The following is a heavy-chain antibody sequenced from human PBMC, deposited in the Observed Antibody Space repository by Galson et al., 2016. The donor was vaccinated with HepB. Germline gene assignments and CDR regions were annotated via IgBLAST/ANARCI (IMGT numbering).Heavy chain of an antibody. D-gene: IGHD2-8*02. Sequence: SVKVSCKASGYTFTEYYIHWVRQAPGQGLEWMGIINPNIGSTTYAQNFQGRVTMTRDTSTGTVYMELSSLRSEDTAVYFGARDGGYCGGGGCRGSKNWFDHWDQGTTGTVTS. V-gene: IGHV1-46*01. CDR2: INPNIGST. CDR1: GYTFTEYY. J-gene: IGHJ5*02. CDR3: ARDGGYCGGGGCRGSKNWFDH.